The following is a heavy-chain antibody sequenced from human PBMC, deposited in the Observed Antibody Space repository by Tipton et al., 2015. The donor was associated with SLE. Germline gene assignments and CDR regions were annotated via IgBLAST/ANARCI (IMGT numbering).Heavy chain of an antibody. J-gene: IGHJ3*02. D-gene: IGHD3-16*02. CDR1: GVSISSASYY. CDR3: AQAHLWGSYRYASDI. Sequence: TLSLTCTVSGVSISSASYYWSWIRQPPGKGLEWIGEINHGGSTNYNPSLKSRVTISVDTSKNQFSLKLSSVTAADTAVYYCAQAHLWGSYRYASDIWGQGTMVTVSS. CDR2: INHGGST. V-gene: IGHV4-61*01.